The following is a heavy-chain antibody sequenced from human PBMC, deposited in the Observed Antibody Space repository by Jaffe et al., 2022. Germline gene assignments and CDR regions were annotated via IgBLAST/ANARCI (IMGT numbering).Heavy chain of an antibody. J-gene: IGHJ4*02. D-gene: IGHD4-17*01. CDR3: ARHYATVTKPFDY. Sequence: QLQLQESGPGLVKPSETLSLTCTVSGGSISSSSYYWGWIRQPPGKGLEWIGSIYYSGSTYYNPSLKSRVTISVDTSKNQFSLKLSSVTAADTAVYYCARHYATVTKPFDYWGQGTLVTVSS. CDR2: IYYSGST. V-gene: IGHV4-39*01. CDR1: GGSISSSSYY.